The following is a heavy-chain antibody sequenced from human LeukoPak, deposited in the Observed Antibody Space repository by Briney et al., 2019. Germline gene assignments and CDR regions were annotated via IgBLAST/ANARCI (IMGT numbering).Heavy chain of an antibody. CDR3: ANDRPKAMDV. Sequence: GVSLRLSCAASGFAFINYAMSWVRQAPGKGLEWVSGINGLVDGTYYAESVKGRFTISRDNSKNTLYLQMNSLRADDTAIYYCANDRPKAMDVWGQGTTVIVSS. J-gene: IGHJ6*02. CDR2: INGLVDGT. CDR1: GFAFINYA. V-gene: IGHV3-23*01.